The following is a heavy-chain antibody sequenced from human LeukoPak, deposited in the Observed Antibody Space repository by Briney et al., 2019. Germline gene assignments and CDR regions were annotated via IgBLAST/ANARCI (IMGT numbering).Heavy chain of an antibody. J-gene: IGHJ4*02. Sequence: SETLSLTCAVYGGSFSGYYWSWIRQPPGKGLEWIGEINHSGSTNYNPSLKSRVTISVDTSKNQFSLKLSSVTAADTAVYYCARPPFSSGSHYGKRYFDYWGQGTLVTVSS. CDR1: GGSFSGYY. V-gene: IGHV4-34*01. D-gene: IGHD6-25*01. CDR2: INHSGST. CDR3: ARPPFSSGSHYGKRYFDY.